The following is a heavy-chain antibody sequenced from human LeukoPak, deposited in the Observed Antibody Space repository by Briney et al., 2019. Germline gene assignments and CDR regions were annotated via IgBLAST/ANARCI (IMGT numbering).Heavy chain of an antibody. V-gene: IGHV4-38-2*02. J-gene: IGHJ4*02. CDR2: IYHSGST. D-gene: IGHD3-10*01. CDR1: GYSISSGYY. CDR3: ARVPYGSGTYYFDY. Sequence: PSETLSLTCTVSGYSISSGYYWGWIRQPPGKGLEWIGSIYHSGSTYYNPSLKSRVTISVDTSKNQFFLKLSSVTAADTAVYYCARVPYGSGTYYFDYWGQGTLVTVSS.